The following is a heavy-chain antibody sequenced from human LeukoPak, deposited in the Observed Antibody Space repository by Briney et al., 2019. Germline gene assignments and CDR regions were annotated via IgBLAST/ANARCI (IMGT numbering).Heavy chain of an antibody. Sequence: GGSLRLSCAASGFTFSSYWMSWVRQAPGKGLEWVSAISGSGGSTYYADSVKGRFTISRDNSKNTLYLQMNSLRAEDTAAYYCAKDSPKTRSSWYSFDYWGQGTLVTVSS. V-gene: IGHV3-23*01. CDR1: GFTFSSYW. J-gene: IGHJ4*02. CDR3: AKDSPKTRSSWYSFDY. D-gene: IGHD6-13*01. CDR2: ISGSGGST.